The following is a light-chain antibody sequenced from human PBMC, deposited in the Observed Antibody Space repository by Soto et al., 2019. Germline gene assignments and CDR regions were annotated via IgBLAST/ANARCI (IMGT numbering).Light chain of an antibody. CDR1: QSVSTI. Sequence: EMVVPRCPAPRPVSLGERPTRSCRASQSVSTILAWYQQKPGQAPRLLIYGASTRATGIPVRFSGRASGTYFTLIISRLEREDSVVYYCQQYGSSRTFGQGTKVDIK. CDR3: QQYGSSRT. J-gene: IGKJ1*01. V-gene: IGKV3-20*01. CDR2: GAS.